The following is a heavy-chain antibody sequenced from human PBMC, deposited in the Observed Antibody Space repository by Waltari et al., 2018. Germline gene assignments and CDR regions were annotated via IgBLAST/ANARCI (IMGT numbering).Heavy chain of an antibody. CDR2: INPRGGST. J-gene: IGHJ6*02. V-gene: IGHV1-46*01. Sequence: QVQLVQSGAEVKKPGASVKISCKTSEHTFTSSYIHWVRQAPGQGLEWMGIINPRGGSTIYAQKFQGRVTMTRDTSTSTVYMELSSLRSEDTAVYYCALDTGALWMDVWGQGTTVTVSS. CDR3: ALDTGALWMDV. D-gene: IGHD2-21*01. CDR1: EHTFTSSY.